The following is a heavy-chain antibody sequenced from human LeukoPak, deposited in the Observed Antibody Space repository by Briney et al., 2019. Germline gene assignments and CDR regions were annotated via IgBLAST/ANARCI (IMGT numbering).Heavy chain of an antibody. CDR2: IWYDGSNK. Sequence: GGSLRLSCAASGFTFSSYGMHWVRQAPGKGLEWVAVIWYDGSNKYYADSVKGRFTISRDNSKNTLYLQMNSLRAEDTAVYYCARDMIGAPYYFDYWGQGTLVTVSS. V-gene: IGHV3-33*01. CDR3: ARDMIGAPYYFDY. J-gene: IGHJ4*02. CDR1: GFTFSSYG. D-gene: IGHD3-16*01.